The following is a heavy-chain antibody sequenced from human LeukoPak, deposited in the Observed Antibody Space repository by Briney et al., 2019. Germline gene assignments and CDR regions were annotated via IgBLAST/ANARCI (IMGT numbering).Heavy chain of an antibody. V-gene: IGHV1-46*01. CDR3: AREAFIEMTTIASAFDF. CDR2: INPSGGST. CDR1: GYTFTMYY. D-gene: IGHD5-24*01. Sequence: ASVTVSCKTSGYTFTMYYMHWVRQAPGQGLECMGVINPSGGSTRYPQKFQGRVTMTRDTSTSTVYMELSSLRPDDTAVYFCAREAFIEMTTIASAFDFWGQGTLVTVSS. J-gene: IGHJ4*02.